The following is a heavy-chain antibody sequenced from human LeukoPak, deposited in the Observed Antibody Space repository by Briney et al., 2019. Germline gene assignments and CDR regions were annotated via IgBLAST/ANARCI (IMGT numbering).Heavy chain of an antibody. Sequence: GGSLRLSCAASGFTFSSYAMHWVRQAPGKRLEWVAVISYDGSNKYYADSVKGRFTISRDNSKNTLYLQMNSLRAEDTAVYYCARYCSGGSCYFDAFDTWGQGTMVTVSS. CDR3: ARYCSGGSCYFDAFDT. J-gene: IGHJ3*02. V-gene: IGHV3-30*14. D-gene: IGHD2-15*01. CDR2: ISYDGSNK. CDR1: GFTFSSYA.